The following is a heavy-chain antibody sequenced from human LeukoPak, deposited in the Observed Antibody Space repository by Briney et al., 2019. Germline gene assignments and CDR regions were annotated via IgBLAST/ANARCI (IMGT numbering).Heavy chain of an antibody. CDR1: GGSVSSGSYY. J-gene: IGHJ6*02. Sequence: NPSETLSLTCTVSGGSVSSGSYYWSWIRQPPGKGLEWIGYISNTESTNYNPSLKSRVTISVDTSKDQFSLKLSSVTAADTAVYHCARLGAGMDVWGQGTTVTVSS. CDR2: ISNTEST. CDR3: ARLGAGMDV. D-gene: IGHD4-17*01. V-gene: IGHV4-61*01.